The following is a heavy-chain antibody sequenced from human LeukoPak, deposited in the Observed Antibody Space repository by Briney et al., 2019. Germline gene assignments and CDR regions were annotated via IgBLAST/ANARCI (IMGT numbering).Heavy chain of an antibody. CDR2: ITPNADRI. J-gene: IGHJ4*02. CDR1: GFTFSTYV. CDR3: VKDITGTFSFDY. D-gene: IGHD1-20*01. Sequence: GGSLGLSCSASGFTFSTYVMHWVRQAPGKGLEYVSTITPNADRIYYADSVEGRFTISRDNSKNTLFLQMSSLRVEDTAVYFCVKDITGTFSFDYWGQGTLVTVSS. V-gene: IGHV3-64D*09.